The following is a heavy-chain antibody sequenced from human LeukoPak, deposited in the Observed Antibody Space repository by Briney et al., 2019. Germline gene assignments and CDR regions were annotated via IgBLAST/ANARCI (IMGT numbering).Heavy chain of an antibody. CDR1: GFTFSSYS. J-gene: IGHJ1*01. Sequence: GGSLRLSCAASGFTFSSYSMNWVRQAPGKGLEWVSYISSSSSTIYYADSVKGRFTISRDNSKNTLYLQMNSLRAEDTAVYYCARDHNGYFQHWGQGTLVTVSS. CDR3: ARDHNGYFQH. D-gene: IGHD1-14*01. CDR2: ISSSSSTI. V-gene: IGHV3-48*01.